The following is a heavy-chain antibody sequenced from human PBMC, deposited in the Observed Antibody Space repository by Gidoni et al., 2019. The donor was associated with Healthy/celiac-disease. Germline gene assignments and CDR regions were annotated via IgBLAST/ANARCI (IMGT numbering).Heavy chain of an antibody. CDR3: ARGRGNYPTG. D-gene: IGHD4-4*01. Sequence: QVQLQQWRAGLLTPSETLSLTCAVDGGSFSGYYWSWIRQPPGKGLEWIGEINHRGSTNYNPSLKSRVTISVDTSKNQFSLKLSSVTAADTAVYYCARGRGNYPTGWGQGTLVTVSS. CDR2: INHRGST. J-gene: IGHJ4*02. V-gene: IGHV4-34*01. CDR1: GGSFSGYY.